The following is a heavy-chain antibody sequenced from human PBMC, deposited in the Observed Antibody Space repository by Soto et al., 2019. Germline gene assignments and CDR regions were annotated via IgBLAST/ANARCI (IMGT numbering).Heavy chain of an antibody. J-gene: IGHJ4*02. D-gene: IGHD3-3*01. Sequence: PGGSLILSCAASGFTSSNAWMSWVRQAPGKGLEWVGRIKSKTDGGTTDYAAPVKGRFTISRDDSKNTLYLQMNSLKTEDTAVYYCTTAFIPYSDFWSGPDYWGQGTLVTV. CDR1: GFTSSNAW. V-gene: IGHV3-15*01. CDR3: TTAFIPYSDFWSGPDY. CDR2: IKSKTDGGTT.